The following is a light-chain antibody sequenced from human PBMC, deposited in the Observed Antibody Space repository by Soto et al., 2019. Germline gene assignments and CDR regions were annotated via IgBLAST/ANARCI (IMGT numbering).Light chain of an antibody. V-gene: IGKV1-39*01. Sequence: DLQMTQSPSSLSASVGDRVTITCRASQSISSYLNWYQQQPGKAPNLLIYAAFSLQSGVPSRFSGSGSGTDFTLTISSLQPEDFATYYCQQSYSTPWTFGQGTKVEIK. J-gene: IGKJ1*01. CDR1: QSISSY. CDR2: AAF. CDR3: QQSYSTPWT.